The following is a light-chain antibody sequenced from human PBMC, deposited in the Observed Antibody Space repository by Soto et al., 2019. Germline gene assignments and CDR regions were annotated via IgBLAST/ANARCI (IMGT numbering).Light chain of an antibody. Sequence: QSALAQPASVSGSPGQSITISCTGSSSDSGDYNYVSWYQHHPGKAPKLIIYDVSDRPSGVSNRFSGSKSGSTASLTISGLQAEDEADYYCGSYTSSGTLPPYVLGVGTKLNVL. J-gene: IGLJ1*01. V-gene: IGLV2-14*03. CDR2: DVS. CDR1: SSDSGDYNY. CDR3: GSYTSSGTLPPYV.